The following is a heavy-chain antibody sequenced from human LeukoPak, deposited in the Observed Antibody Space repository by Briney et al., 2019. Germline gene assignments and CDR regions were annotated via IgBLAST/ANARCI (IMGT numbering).Heavy chain of an antibody. Sequence: ASVTVSCTASGYTFTGYYMHWVRQAPGQGLEWMGWINPNSGGTNYAQKFQGRVTMTRDTSISTAYMELSRLRSDDTAVYYCAREGTQWLVNFDPWGQGTLVTVSS. V-gene: IGHV1-2*02. CDR3: AREGTQWLVNFDP. D-gene: IGHD6-19*01. CDR2: INPNSGGT. J-gene: IGHJ5*02. CDR1: GYTFTGYY.